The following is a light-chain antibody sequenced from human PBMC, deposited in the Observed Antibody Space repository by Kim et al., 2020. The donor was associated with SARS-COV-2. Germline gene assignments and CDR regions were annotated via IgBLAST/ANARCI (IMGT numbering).Light chain of an antibody. V-gene: IGLV3-1*01. CDR3: QAWDSSTAWV. CDR1: KLGDKY. J-gene: IGLJ3*02. Sequence: SYELTQPPSVSVSPGQTASITCSGDKLGDKYACWYQQKPGQSPVLVIYQDSKRLSGIPERFSGSNSGNTPTLTISGTQAMVEADYYCQAWDSSTAWVFG. CDR2: QDS.